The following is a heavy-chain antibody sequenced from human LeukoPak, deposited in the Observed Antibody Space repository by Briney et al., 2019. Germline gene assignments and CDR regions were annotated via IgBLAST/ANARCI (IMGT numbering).Heavy chain of an antibody. V-gene: IGHV3-33*01. CDR2: IWYDGSKK. Sequence: HSGGSLRLSCAASGFTFSGYGMHWVRQAPGKGLEWVAVIWYDGSKKYYAESVKGRFTISRDNSKNTLYLQMNSLRAEDTAVYYCARDLRRGSYSPYYYYYGMDVWGQGTTVTVSS. J-gene: IGHJ6*02. CDR3: ARDLRRGSYSPYYYYYGMDV. CDR1: GFTFSGYG. D-gene: IGHD3-10*01.